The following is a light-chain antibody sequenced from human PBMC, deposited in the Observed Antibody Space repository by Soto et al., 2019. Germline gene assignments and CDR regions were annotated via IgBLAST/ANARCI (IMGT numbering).Light chain of an antibody. CDR1: QSVSSN. V-gene: IGKV3-15*01. CDR3: QQYNNWWT. CDR2: GAS. J-gene: IGKJ1*01. Sequence: EIVMTQSPATLSVSPGERATLSCRASQSVSSNLAWYQQKPGQAPRLLIHGASTRATGIPARISGSGSGTEFTLTISSLQSEDFAVYYCQQYNNWWTFGQGTKVEIK.